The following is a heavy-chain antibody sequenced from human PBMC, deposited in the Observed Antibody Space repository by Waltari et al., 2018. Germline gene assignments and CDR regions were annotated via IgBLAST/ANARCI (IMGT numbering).Heavy chain of an antibody. CDR1: GGSFSGYY. CDR2: INHSGST. J-gene: IGHJ3*02. Sequence: QVQLQQWGAGLLKPSETLSLTCAVYGGSFSGYYWSWIRQPPGKGLEWIGEINHSGSTNYHPSLKSRITISVDTSKSQFSLKLSSVTAADTAVYYCARDRGLRRLSTFEIWGQGIMVTVSS. D-gene: IGHD3-16*02. V-gene: IGHV4-34*01. CDR3: ARDRGLRRLSTFEI.